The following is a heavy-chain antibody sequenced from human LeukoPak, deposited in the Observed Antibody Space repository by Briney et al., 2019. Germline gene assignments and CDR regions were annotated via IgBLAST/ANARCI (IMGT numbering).Heavy chain of an antibody. D-gene: IGHD5-24*01. CDR2: INHSGST. J-gene: IGHJ4*02. CDR3: TRDGYNQFDY. Sequence: PSETLSLTCAVYGGSFSGYYWSWIRQPPGKGLEWIGEINHSGSTNYNPSLKSRVTISVDTSKNQFSLKLSSVTAADTAVYYCTRDGYNQFDYWGQGTLVTVSS. CDR1: GGSFSGYY. V-gene: IGHV4-34*01.